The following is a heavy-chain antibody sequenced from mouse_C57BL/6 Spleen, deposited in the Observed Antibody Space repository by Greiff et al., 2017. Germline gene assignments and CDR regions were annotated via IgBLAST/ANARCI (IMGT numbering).Heavy chain of an antibody. CDR1: GYTFTGYW. D-gene: IGHD1-1*01. J-gene: IGHJ4*01. CDR3: ASGDYCGSSPYAMDY. Sequence: VQLQQSGAELMKPGASVKLSCKATGYTFTGYWIEWVKQRPGHGLEWIGEIVPGSGSTNYNEKFKGKATFTADNSSNTAYRQLSSLTTEDSAIYYGASGDYCGSSPYAMDYWGQGTSVTVSS. CDR2: IVPGSGST. V-gene: IGHV1-9*01.